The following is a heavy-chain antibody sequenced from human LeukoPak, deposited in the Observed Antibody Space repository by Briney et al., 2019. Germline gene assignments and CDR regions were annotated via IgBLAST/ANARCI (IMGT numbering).Heavy chain of an antibody. Sequence: PGGSLRLSCTASGFTFSSYCMHWVRQAPGKGLEWVAVISYDGSNKYYADSVKGRFTISRDNSKNTLYLQMNSLRAEDTAVYYCAKDNYGDYNYSYYGMDVWGQGTTVTVSS. CDR2: ISYDGSNK. J-gene: IGHJ6*02. V-gene: IGHV3-30*18. CDR1: GFTFSSYC. CDR3: AKDNYGDYNYSYYGMDV. D-gene: IGHD4-17*01.